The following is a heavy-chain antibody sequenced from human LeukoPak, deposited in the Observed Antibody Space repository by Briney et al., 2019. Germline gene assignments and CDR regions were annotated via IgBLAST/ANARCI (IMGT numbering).Heavy chain of an antibody. J-gene: IGHJ4*02. CDR3: ARVFYFDSGSYYNDY. V-gene: IGHV3-74*01. CDR2: INTDGSST. Sequence: SGGSLRLSCAASGFTFSSYWMHWVRQAPGKGLVWVSRINTDGSSTDYADSVKGRFTISRDNAKNTLYLQMNSLRAEDTAVYYCARVFYFDSGSYYNDYWSQGTLVTVSS. CDR1: GFTFSSYW. D-gene: IGHD3-10*01.